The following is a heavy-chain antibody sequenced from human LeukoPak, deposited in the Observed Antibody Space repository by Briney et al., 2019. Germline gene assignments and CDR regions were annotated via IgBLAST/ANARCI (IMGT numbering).Heavy chain of an antibody. CDR3: AALWFGELRYAFDI. D-gene: IGHD3-10*01. V-gene: IGHV3-23*01. J-gene: IGHJ3*02. CDR1: GFTFSSYA. Sequence: GGSLRLSCAASGFTFSSYAMNWVRQAPGKGLEWVSAISGSGGSTYYADSVKGRFTISRDNSKNTLYLQMNSLRAEDTAVYYCAALWFGELRYAFDIWGQGTTVTVSS. CDR2: ISGSGGST.